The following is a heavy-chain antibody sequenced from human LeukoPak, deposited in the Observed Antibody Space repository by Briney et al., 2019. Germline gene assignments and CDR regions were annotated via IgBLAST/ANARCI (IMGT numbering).Heavy chain of an antibody. J-gene: IGHJ4*02. D-gene: IGHD3-22*01. CDR1: GFTVSSNY. CDR3: ARADYYDSSGYNDY. Sequence: GGSLRLSCAASGFTVSSNYMSWVRQAPGKGLEWVSVIYSGGNTFYAASVKGRFTVSRDNSKNTLYLQMTSLRAEDTAVYYCARADYYDSSGYNDYWGQGTLVTASS. CDR2: IYSGGNT. V-gene: IGHV3-53*01.